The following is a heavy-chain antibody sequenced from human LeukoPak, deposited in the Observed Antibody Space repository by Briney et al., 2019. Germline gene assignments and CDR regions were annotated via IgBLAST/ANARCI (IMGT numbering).Heavy chain of an antibody. CDR3: VKADYYDTSNYYYRYFQY. Sequence: GGSLRLSCSASGFTFSIYTMHWVRQAPGKGLEYVSAISSNGGSTHYADSVKGRFTISRDNSKNTLYLQVSNLRAEDTAVYYCVKADYYDTSNYYYRYFQYWGQGTLVTVSS. D-gene: IGHD3-22*01. V-gene: IGHV3-64D*09. J-gene: IGHJ1*01. CDR2: ISSNGGST. CDR1: GFTFSIYT.